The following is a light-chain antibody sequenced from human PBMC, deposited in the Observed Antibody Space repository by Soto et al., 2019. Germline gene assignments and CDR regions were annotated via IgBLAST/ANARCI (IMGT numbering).Light chain of an antibody. CDR1: QSISSY. V-gene: IGKV1-39*01. Sequence: DIQMTQSPSSLSASVGYRVTITCRASQSISSYLNWYQQKPGKAPKLLIYAASSLQSGVPSRFSGSGSGTDFTLTISSLQPEDFATYYCQQSYSTSITVGQGTRLEIK. CDR3: QQSYSTSIT. CDR2: AAS. J-gene: IGKJ5*01.